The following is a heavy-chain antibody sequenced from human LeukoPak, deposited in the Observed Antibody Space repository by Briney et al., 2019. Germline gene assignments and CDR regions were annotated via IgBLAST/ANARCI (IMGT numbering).Heavy chain of an antibody. CDR1: GYTFTSFG. J-gene: IGHJ4*02. D-gene: IGHD3-22*01. Sequence: ASVKVSCKASGYTFTSFGIIWVRQAPGQGLEWMGIISPSGGSTSYAQKFQGRVTMTRDTSTSTVYMELSSLRSEDTAVYYCARVGSTMIVTPFDYWGQGTLVTVSS. V-gene: IGHV1-46*01. CDR2: ISPSGGST. CDR3: ARVGSTMIVTPFDY.